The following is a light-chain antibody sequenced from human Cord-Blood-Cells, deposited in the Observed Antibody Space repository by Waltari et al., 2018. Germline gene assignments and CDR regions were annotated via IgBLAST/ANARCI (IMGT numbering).Light chain of an antibody. CDR2: GNS. V-gene: IGLV1-40*01. Sequence: QSVLTQPPSVSGAPGQRVTISCTGSSSNIGAGYDVHWYQQLPGTAPKLPIYGNSNRPSGFPDRFAGSKSVTSASLAITGLQAEDEADYYCQSYDSSLSGWVFGGGTKLTVL. J-gene: IGLJ3*02. CDR1: SSNIGAGYD. CDR3: QSYDSSLSGWV.